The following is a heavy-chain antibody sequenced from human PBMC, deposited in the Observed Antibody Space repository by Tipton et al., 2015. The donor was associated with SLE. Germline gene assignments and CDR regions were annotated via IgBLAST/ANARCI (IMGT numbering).Heavy chain of an antibody. CDR2: MYHSGET. J-gene: IGHJ4*02. CDR3: ARQYTTVTGYDY. CDR1: GYSINNGFY. Sequence: TLSLTCTVSGYSINNGFYRGWIRQPPGKGLEWIATMYHSGETYYNPSLSSRLTISVDTSNNQFSLELSSVTAADSAIYYCARQYTTVTGYDYWGQGTQVAVSS. V-gene: IGHV4-38-2*02. D-gene: IGHD4-17*01.